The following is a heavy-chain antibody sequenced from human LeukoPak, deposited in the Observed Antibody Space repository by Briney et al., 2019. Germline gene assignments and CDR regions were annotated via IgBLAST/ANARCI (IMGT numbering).Heavy chain of an antibody. CDR1: GFTFSSYE. D-gene: IGHD3-16*02. J-gene: IGHJ6*03. CDR2: ISSSGSTI. V-gene: IGHV3-48*03. CDR3: AKHPGGFTGIVNYYYMDV. Sequence: QPGGSLRLSCAASGFTFSSYEMNWVRQAPGKGLEWVSYISSSGSTIYYADSVKGRFTISRDNSKNTLYLQMNSLRLEDTAVYYCAKHPGGFTGIVNYYYMDVWGEGTTVTVSS.